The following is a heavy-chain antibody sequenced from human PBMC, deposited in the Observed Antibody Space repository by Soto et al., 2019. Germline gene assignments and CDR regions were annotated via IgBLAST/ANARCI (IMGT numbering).Heavy chain of an antibody. V-gene: IGHV4-4*02. J-gene: IGHJ4*02. Sequence: SETLSLTCAVSGDSINSRNWWTWVRQPPGKGLEWIGEVSRSGTTNYNPSLKSRATVSADTSKNQFFLQLTSMTAADTAIYYCTKRGDCPGDCNLNYFDSWGQGIQVTVS. CDR2: VSRSGTT. CDR3: TKRGDCPGDCNLNYFDS. CDR1: GDSINSRNW. D-gene: IGHD2-21*02.